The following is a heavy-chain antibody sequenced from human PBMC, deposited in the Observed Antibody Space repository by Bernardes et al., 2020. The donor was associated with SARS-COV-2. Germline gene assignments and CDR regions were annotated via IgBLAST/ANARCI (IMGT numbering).Heavy chain of an antibody. CDR1: GFTVSSNY. V-gene: IGHV3-53*01. J-gene: IGHJ2*01. D-gene: IGHD3-9*01. CDR2: IYSGGST. CDR3: ARIELRYFDWFGLGDNWYFDL. Sequence: GGSLRLSCAASGFTVSSNYMSWVRQAPGKGLEWVSVIYSGGSTYYADSVKGRFTISRDNSKNTLYLQMNSLRAEDTAVYYCARIELRYFDWFGLGDNWYFDLWGRGTLVTVSS.